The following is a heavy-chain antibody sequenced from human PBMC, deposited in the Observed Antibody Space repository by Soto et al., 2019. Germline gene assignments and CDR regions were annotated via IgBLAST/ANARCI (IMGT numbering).Heavy chain of an antibody. CDR1: GGSISSYY. J-gene: IGHJ5*02. V-gene: IGHV4-59*01. CDR3: ARTALGWFDP. D-gene: IGHD2-21*02. CDR2: IFYSGST. Sequence: SETLSLTCSVSGGSISSYYWSWIRQPPGKGLEWIGYIFYSGSTNQSPSLKSRVTISVDTSKNQFSLKLRSVTAADTAVYYCARTALGWFDPWGQGTLVTVSS.